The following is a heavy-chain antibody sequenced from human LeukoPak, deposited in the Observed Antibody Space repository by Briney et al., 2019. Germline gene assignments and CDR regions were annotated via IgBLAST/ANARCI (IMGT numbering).Heavy chain of an antibody. Sequence: GGSLRLSCAASRFTFSSHAMSWVRQAPGKGLEWVSAIRGSGGSTYFADSVKGRFTISRDNSKNTLYLQMNSLRAEDTAVYYCAKEGDKQWYFDLWGRGTLVTVSS. D-gene: IGHD1/OR15-1a*01. CDR3: AKEGDKQWYFDL. V-gene: IGHV3-23*01. CDR1: RFTFSSHA. J-gene: IGHJ2*01. CDR2: IRGSGGST.